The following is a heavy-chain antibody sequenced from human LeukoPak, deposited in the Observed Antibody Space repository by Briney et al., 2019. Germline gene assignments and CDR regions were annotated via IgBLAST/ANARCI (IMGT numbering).Heavy chain of an antibody. CDR3: ARGAVAGTDY. D-gene: IGHD6-19*01. J-gene: IGHJ4*02. Sequence: SETLSLTCTVSGGSISSYYWSWIRQPPGKGLEWIGYIYCSGSTNYNPSLKSRVTISVDTSKNQFSLKLSSVTAADTAVYYCARGAVAGTDYWGQGTLVTVSS. CDR1: GGSISSYY. V-gene: IGHV4-59*01. CDR2: IYCSGST.